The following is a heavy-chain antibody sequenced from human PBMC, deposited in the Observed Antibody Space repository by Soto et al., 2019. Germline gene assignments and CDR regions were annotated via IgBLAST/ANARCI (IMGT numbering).Heavy chain of an antibody. Sequence: GASVKVSCKASGYTFTSYDINWVRQATGQGLEWMGWMNPNSGNTGYAQKFQGRVTMTRNTSISTAYMELSSLRSEDTAVYYCARACSDTAMVNTADYYYMDVWGKGTTVTVSS. V-gene: IGHV1-8*01. CDR3: ARACSDTAMVNTADYYYMDV. CDR2: MNPNSGNT. CDR1: GYTFTSYD. J-gene: IGHJ6*03. D-gene: IGHD5-18*01.